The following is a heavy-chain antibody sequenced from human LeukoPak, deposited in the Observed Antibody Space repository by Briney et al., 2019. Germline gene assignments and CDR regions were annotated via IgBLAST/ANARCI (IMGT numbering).Heavy chain of an antibody. CDR1: GGSISSYY. D-gene: IGHD2-2*02. J-gene: IGHJ4*02. CDR2: IYTSGST. CDR3: ARHETGCSSTSCYNVFDY. Sequence: PSETLSLTCTVSGGSISSYYWSWIRQPAGKGLEWIGRIYTSGSTNYNPSLKSRVTISVDTSKNQFSLKLSSVTAADTAVYYCARHETGCSSTSCYNVFDYWGQGTLVTVSS. V-gene: IGHV4-4*07.